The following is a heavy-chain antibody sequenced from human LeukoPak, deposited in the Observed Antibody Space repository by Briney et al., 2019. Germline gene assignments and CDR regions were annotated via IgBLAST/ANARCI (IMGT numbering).Heavy chain of an antibody. CDR2: IYYSGST. CDR1: GGSISSYY. V-gene: IGHV4-59*01. CDR3: ARGESYYYYGMDV. Sequence: SETLSLTCTVSGGSISSYYWSWIRQPPGKGLEWIGYIYYSGSTNYNPSLKSRVTISVDTSKNQFSLKLSSVTAADTAVYYCARGESYYYYGMDVWGQGTTVTVSS. J-gene: IGHJ6*02.